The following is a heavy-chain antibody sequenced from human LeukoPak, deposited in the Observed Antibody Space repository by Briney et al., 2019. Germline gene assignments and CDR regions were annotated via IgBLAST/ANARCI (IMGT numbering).Heavy chain of an antibody. J-gene: IGHJ2*01. D-gene: IGHD2-15*01. CDR3: ARSGGGQTWYFDL. CDR2: IYYSGST. CDR1: GGSISSGGYY. V-gene: IGHV4-31*03. Sequence: SQTLSLTCTVSGGSISSGGYYWSWIRQHPGKGLEWIGYIYYSGSTYYNPSLKSRVTISVDTSKNQFSLKLSSVTAADTAVYFCARSGGGQTWYFDLWGRGALVTVSS.